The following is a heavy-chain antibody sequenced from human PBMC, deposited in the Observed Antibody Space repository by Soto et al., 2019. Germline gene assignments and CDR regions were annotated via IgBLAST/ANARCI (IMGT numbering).Heavy chain of an antibody. Sequence: EVSLVESGGGLVQPGGSLRLSCAASGFIFKNYWIHWVRQSPEKGLLWVSRIDSHGSSTTYADSVRGRFTISGDNANNTVYFETTGLSADDTAIYFCAGGEEVSRLSIDSWGRGTVVTVSS. V-gene: IGHV3-74*03. D-gene: IGHD1-26*01. CDR2: IDSHGSST. CDR3: AGGEEVSRLSIDS. J-gene: IGHJ4*02. CDR1: GFIFKNYW.